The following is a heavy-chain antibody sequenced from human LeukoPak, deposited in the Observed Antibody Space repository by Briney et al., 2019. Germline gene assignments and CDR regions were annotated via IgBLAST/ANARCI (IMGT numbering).Heavy chain of an antibody. Sequence: GGSLRLSCAASGFTFSSYEMNWVRQAPGKGLEWVSHISSGGSTIYYADSVKGRFTISRDNAKKSLYLQMNSLRAEDTTVYYCARGEGYQLLDAFDIWGQGTMVTVSS. CDR2: ISSGGSTI. CDR1: GFTFSSYE. D-gene: IGHD2-2*01. V-gene: IGHV3-48*03. J-gene: IGHJ3*02. CDR3: ARGEGYQLLDAFDI.